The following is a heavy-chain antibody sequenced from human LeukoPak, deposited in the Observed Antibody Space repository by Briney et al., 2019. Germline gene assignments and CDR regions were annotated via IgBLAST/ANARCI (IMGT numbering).Heavy chain of an antibody. Sequence: ASVKVSCKASGYTFTSYGISWVRQAPGQGLEWMGWINPNSGGTNYAQKFQGRVTMTRDTSISTAYMELSRLRSDDTAVYYCARALSFGEGLDYWGQGTLVTVSS. CDR2: INPNSGGT. J-gene: IGHJ4*02. D-gene: IGHD3-10*01. CDR1: GYTFTSYG. CDR3: ARALSFGEGLDY. V-gene: IGHV1-2*02.